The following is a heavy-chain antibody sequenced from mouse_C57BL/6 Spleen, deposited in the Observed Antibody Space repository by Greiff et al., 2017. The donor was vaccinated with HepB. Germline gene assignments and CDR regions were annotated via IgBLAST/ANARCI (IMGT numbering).Heavy chain of an antibody. CDR2: IYWDDDK. Sequence: QVTLKESGPGILQSSQTLSLTCSFSGFSLSTSGMGVSWIRQPSGKGLEWLAHIYWDDDKRYNPSLKSRLTISKDTSSNQVFLKITSVDTADTATYYCARRAEDYGYDGAAMDYWGQGTSVTVSS. D-gene: IGHD2-2*01. CDR1: GFSLSTSGMG. CDR3: ARRAEDYGYDGAAMDY. V-gene: IGHV8-12*01. J-gene: IGHJ4*01.